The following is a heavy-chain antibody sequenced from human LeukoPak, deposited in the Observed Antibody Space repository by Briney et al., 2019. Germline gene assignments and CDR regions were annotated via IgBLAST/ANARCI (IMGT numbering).Heavy chain of an antibody. J-gene: IGHJ4*02. D-gene: IGHD3-22*01. V-gene: IGHV3-21*01. CDR3: ARGLYDSSGSYYFDY. CDR1: GFTFSSYS. CDR2: ISSSSSYI. Sequence: GGSLRLSCAASGFTFSSYSMNWVRQAPGKGLEWVSSISSSSSYIYYADSVKGRFTISRDNAKNSLYLQMNSLRAEDTAVYYCARGLYDSSGSYYFDYWGQGTLVTVSS.